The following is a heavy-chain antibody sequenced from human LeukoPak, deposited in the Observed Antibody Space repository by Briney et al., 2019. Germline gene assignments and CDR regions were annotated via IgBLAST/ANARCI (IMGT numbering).Heavy chain of an antibody. V-gene: IGHV4-61*02. D-gene: IGHD5-18*01. CDR1: GGSISSGSYY. Sequence: SETLSLTCTVSGGSISSGSYYWNWIRQPAGKGLEWIGRIYTSGNTNYNSSLKSRVTISVDTSKNQFFLNLSSVTAADTAVYYCARAPPQIWREGAFDIWGQGTMVTVSS. J-gene: IGHJ3*02. CDR3: ARAPPQIWREGAFDI. CDR2: IYTSGNT.